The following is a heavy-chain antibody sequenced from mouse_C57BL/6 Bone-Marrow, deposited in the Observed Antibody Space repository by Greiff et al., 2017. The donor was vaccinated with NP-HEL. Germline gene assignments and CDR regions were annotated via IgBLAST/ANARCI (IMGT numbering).Heavy chain of an antibody. J-gene: IGHJ3*01. D-gene: IGHD2-12*01. V-gene: IGHV1-50*01. Sequence: QVQLQQPGAELVKPGASVKLSCKASGYTFTSYWMQWVKQRPGQGLEWIGEIDPSDSYTNYNQKFKGKATLTVDTSSSTAYMQLSSLTSEDSAVYYCAGRYSNDDFAYWGQGTLVTVSA. CDR1: GYTFTSYW. CDR3: AGRYSNDDFAY. CDR2: IDPSDSYT.